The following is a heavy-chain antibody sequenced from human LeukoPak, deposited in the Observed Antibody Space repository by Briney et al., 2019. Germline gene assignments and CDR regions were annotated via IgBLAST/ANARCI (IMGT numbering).Heavy chain of an antibody. J-gene: IGHJ6*03. V-gene: IGHV1-2*04. Sequence: ASVKVSCKASGYTFTGYYMHWVRQAPGQGLEWMGWINPNSGGTNYAQKFQGWVTMTRDTSISTAYMELSRLRSDDTAVYYCARGWVRYYYYMDVWGKGTTVTVSS. CDR3: ARGWVRYYYYMDV. D-gene: IGHD3-10*01. CDR2: INPNSGGT. CDR1: GYTFTGYY.